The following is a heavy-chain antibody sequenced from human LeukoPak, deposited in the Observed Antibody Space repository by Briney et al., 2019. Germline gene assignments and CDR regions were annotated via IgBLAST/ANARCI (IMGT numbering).Heavy chain of an antibody. Sequence: GGSLRLSCSASGFTFSTYAMGWVRQAPGRGLEWVSSISGSGDFPYQADSVKGRFTISRDNSKSTVYLQMNSLTTEDTAVYYCAKELNAFDIWGQGTTVTVSS. CDR2: ISGSGDFP. V-gene: IGHV3-23*01. CDR1: GFTFSTYA. J-gene: IGHJ3*02. CDR3: AKELNAFDI.